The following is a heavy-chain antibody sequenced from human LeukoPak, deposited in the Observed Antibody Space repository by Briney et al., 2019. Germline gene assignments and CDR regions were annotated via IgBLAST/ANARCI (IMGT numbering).Heavy chain of an antibody. CDR2: IIPIFGTA. CDR1: GGTFSSYA. Sequence: SVKVSCKASGGTFSSYAISWVRQAPGQGLERMGGIIPIFGTANYAQKFQGRVTITADESTSTAYMELSSLRSEDTAVYYCARCKCSSTSCYGGGYYYGMDVWGKGTTVTVSS. D-gene: IGHD2-2*01. J-gene: IGHJ6*04. V-gene: IGHV1-69*13. CDR3: ARCKCSSTSCYGGGYYYGMDV.